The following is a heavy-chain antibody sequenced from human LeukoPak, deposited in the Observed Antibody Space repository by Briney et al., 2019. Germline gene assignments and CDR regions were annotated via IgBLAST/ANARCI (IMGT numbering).Heavy chain of an antibody. Sequence: KPSETLSLTCTVSGGSISSYYWSWIRQPPGKGLEWIGYIYYSGSTNCNPSIKSRVAMSVDTSKKQFSLKLSSLTAADTAVYYCARGGTAVIAPYAFEIWGQVTMVTVSS. J-gene: IGHJ3*02. CDR3: ARGGTAVIAPYAFEI. V-gene: IGHV4-59*01. CDR1: GGSISSYY. D-gene: IGHD4-23*01. CDR2: IYYSGST.